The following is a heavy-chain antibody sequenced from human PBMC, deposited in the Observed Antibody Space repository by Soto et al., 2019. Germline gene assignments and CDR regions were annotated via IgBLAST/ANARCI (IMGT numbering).Heavy chain of an antibody. V-gene: IGHV5-51*01. CDR2: IYPGDSDT. Sequence: GESLKISCKVSGYNFATHWIACVRQMPGKGLEWMGVIYPGDSDTRYSPSFQGQVTISGDTSISTAYLQWGSLQASDTAMYYCARPQTVAAAGPDWFDLWGQGTLVTVSS. D-gene: IGHD6-13*01. J-gene: IGHJ5*02. CDR3: ARPQTVAAAGPDWFDL. CDR1: GYNFATHW.